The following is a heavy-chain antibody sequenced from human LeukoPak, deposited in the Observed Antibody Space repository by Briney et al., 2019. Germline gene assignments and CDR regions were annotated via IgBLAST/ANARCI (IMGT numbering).Heavy chain of an antibody. Sequence: PSETLSLTCAIYGGSFSGYYWSWIRQPPGKGLEWIGEINHRGSTNYNPSLKSRVTISVDTSRNSFSQELSSVTAADTAVYYCARVGYCGGDCYPFDYWGQGTLTTISS. CDR2: INHRGST. J-gene: IGHJ4*02. CDR3: ARVGYCGGDCYPFDY. V-gene: IGHV4-34*01. CDR1: GGSFSGYY. D-gene: IGHD2-21*02.